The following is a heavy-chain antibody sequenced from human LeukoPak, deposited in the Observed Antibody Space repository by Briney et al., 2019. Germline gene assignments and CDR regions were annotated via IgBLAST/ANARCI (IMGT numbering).Heavy chain of an antibody. V-gene: IGHV3-7*01. Sequence: GGSLRLSCAASGFTLSTYWMSWVRQAPGKGLEWVANIKEDGSEKNHVDSVKGRFTISRDNTKNSLYLEMNSLRAEDTAVYYCARDWGGGRSCSNDYWGQGTLVTVSS. CDR2: IKEDGSEK. CDR1: GFTLSTYW. J-gene: IGHJ4*02. D-gene: IGHD2-15*01. CDR3: ARDWGGGRSCSNDY.